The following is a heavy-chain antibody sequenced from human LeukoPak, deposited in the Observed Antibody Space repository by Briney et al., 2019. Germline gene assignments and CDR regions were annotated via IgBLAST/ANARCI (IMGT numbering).Heavy chain of an antibody. CDR1: GGIFSSYA. CDR2: IIPILGIA. Sequence: SVKVSCKASGGIFSSYAISWVRQAPGQGLEWMGRIIPILGIANYAQKFQGRVTITADKSTSTAYMDLSSLRPEDTAVYYCARDLPPYYFDYWGQGTLVTVSS. V-gene: IGHV1-69*04. CDR3: ARDLPPYYFDY. J-gene: IGHJ4*02.